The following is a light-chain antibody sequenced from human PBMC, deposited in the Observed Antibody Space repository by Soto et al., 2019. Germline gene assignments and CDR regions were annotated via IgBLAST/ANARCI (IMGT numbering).Light chain of an antibody. J-gene: IGKJ4*01. Sequence: DIQMTQSPSSLSASVGDRVTITCRASQGIRNDLAWYQQKPGKAPERLIYAISSLQSGVPSRFSGSGSGTEFTLTISSLQPEDFATYYCLQHNSYPLTFGGGTKVEIK. V-gene: IGKV1-17*01. CDR3: LQHNSYPLT. CDR2: AIS. CDR1: QGIRND.